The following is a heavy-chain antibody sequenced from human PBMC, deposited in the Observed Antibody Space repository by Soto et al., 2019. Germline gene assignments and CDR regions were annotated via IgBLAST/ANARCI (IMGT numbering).Heavy chain of an antibody. CDR2: IYYRGST. CDR1: GGSISSGDYF. J-gene: IGHJ6*02. Sequence: LCGGSISSGDYFWSWIRQPPGKGLEWIGYIYYRGSTYYNPSLQSRVTISIDTSKMQFSLKLSSVTAADTAVYYCSRQPYYSYNMDVWGQGTTVTVSS. V-gene: IGHV4-30-4*01. CDR3: SRQPYYSYNMDV.